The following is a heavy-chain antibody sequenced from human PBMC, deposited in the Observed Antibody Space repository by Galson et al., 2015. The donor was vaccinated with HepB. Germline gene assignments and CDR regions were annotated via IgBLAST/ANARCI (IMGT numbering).Heavy chain of an antibody. Sequence: SLRLSCAASGFTFSSYAMSWVRQAPGKGLEWVSAISGSGGSTYYADSVKGRFTISRDNSKNTLYLQMNSLRAEDTAVYYCAKKGTLAVALDYWGQGTLVTVSS. CDR3: AKKGTLAVALDY. D-gene: IGHD6-19*01. CDR2: ISGSGGST. CDR1: GFTFSSYA. V-gene: IGHV3-23*01. J-gene: IGHJ4*02.